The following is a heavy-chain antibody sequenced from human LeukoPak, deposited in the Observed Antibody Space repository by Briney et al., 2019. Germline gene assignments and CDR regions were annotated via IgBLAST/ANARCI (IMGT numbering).Heavy chain of an antibody. D-gene: IGHD5-18*01. Sequence: SETLSLTCTVSGGSISSYYWSWIRQPPGKGLEYIGYIYYSGITNYNPSLKSRVTISVDTSKNQFPLKLSSVTAADTAVYYCARTEESGYSYRYFGYYYYMDVWGKGTTVTVSS. CDR2: IYYSGIT. V-gene: IGHV4-59*01. J-gene: IGHJ6*03. CDR3: ARTEESGYSYRYFGYYYYMDV. CDR1: GGSISSYY.